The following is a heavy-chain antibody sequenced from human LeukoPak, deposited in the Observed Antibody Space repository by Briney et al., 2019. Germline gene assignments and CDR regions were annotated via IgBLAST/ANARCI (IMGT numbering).Heavy chain of an antibody. Sequence: PSETLSLTCTVSGGSISSYYWSWIRQPPGKGLEWIGYIYYSGSTNYNPSLKSRVTISVDTSKNQFSLKLSSVTAADTAVYYCARVGYCGGDCYSSDYWGQGTLVTVSS. J-gene: IGHJ4*02. CDR2: IYYSGST. D-gene: IGHD2-21*02. V-gene: IGHV4-59*01. CDR3: ARVGYCGGDCYSSDY. CDR1: GGSISSYY.